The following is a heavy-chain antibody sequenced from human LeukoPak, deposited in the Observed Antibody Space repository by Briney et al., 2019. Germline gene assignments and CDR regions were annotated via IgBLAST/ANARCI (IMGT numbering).Heavy chain of an antibody. Sequence: GGSLRLSCAASGFTFSSYTMNWVRQAPGKGLEWVSSISSSSSYIYYADSVKGRFTISRDNSKNTLYLHMGSLTTEDMAVYYCARDLGGVAEYYFDYWGQGILVTVSS. CDR1: GFTFSSYT. CDR3: ARDLGGVAEYYFDY. D-gene: IGHD6-19*01. V-gene: IGHV3-21*01. CDR2: ISSSSSYI. J-gene: IGHJ4*02.